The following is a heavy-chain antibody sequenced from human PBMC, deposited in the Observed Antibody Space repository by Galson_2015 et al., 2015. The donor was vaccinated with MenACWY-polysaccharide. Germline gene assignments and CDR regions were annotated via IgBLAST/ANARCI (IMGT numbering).Heavy chain of an antibody. CDR1: GFTFSSHW. CDR3: GKVSNEAGGGY. V-gene: IGHV3-23*01. CDR2: IDNSGVWI. Sequence: SLTLSCAASGFTFSSHWMHWVRQAPGKGLEWVSSIDNSGVWIYYADSVKGRFTISRDNSKNTLYLQMNSLRAEDTAVYYCGKVSNEAGGGYWGQGTLVTVSS. J-gene: IGHJ4*02. D-gene: IGHD3-16*01.